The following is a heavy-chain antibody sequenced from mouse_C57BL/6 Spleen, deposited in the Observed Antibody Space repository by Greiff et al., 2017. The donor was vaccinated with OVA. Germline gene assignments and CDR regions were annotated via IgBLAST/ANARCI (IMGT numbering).Heavy chain of an antibody. CDR3: TTGRYGKLGAY. J-gene: IGHJ3*01. CDR1: GFNIKDDY. D-gene: IGHD2-1*01. CDR2: IDPENGDT. V-gene: IGHV14-4*01. Sequence: VQLQQSGAELVRPGASVKLSCTASGFNIKDDYMHWVKQRPEQGLEWIGWIDPENGDTEYASKFQGKATITADTSSNTAYLQLSSLTSEDTAVYYCTTGRYGKLGAYWGQGTLVTVSA.